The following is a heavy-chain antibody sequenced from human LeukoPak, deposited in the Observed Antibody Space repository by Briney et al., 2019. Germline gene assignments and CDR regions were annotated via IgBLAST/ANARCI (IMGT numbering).Heavy chain of an antibody. V-gene: IGHV1-2*02. J-gene: IGHJ3*02. Sequence: ASVEVSCKASGYTFTGYYMHWVRQAPGQGLEWMGWINPNSGGTNYAQKFQGRVTMTRDTSISTAYMELSRLRSDDTAVYYCARGWYYDILTGYYTPGDAFDIWGQGTMVTVSS. CDR3: ARGWYYDILTGYYTPGDAFDI. D-gene: IGHD3-9*01. CDR1: GYTFTGYY. CDR2: INPNSGGT.